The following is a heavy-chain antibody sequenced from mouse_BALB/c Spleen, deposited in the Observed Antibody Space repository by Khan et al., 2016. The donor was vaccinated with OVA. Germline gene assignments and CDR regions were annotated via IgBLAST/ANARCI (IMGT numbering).Heavy chain of an antibody. CDR3: AREGYYGNYRAWFAD. J-gene: IGHJ3*01. CDR2: IYPGNVNT. Sequence: QVQLQQSGPELVKPRASVRISCKASGYTFTNYYVHWVKQRPGQGLEWIGWIYPGNVNTNYNEKFKGKATLTADKSSSTAYMQLSSLTSEDSAVYFCAREGYYGNYRAWFADWGQGTLVTVSA. V-gene: IGHV1S56*01. D-gene: IGHD2-1*01. CDR1: GYTFTNYY.